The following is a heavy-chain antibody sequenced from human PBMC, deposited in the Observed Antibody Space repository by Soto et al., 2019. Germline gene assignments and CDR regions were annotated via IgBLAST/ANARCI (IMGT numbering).Heavy chain of an antibody. CDR1: GFTFSSYA. CDR2: ISFDGRKE. V-gene: IGHV3-30*04. J-gene: IGHJ6*02. Sequence: QVQLVESGGGVVQPGRSLRLSCAASGFTFSSYAMHWVRQAPGKGLEWVALISFDGRKEYYADSVKGRFTISRDNPKNPLYLQMNSLRPEDTAVYYCARDGYGMDVWGQGTTVTVSS. CDR3: ARDGYGMDV.